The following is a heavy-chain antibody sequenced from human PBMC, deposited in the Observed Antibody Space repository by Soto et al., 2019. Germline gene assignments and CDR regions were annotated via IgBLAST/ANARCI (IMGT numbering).Heavy chain of an antibody. D-gene: IGHD1-26*01. J-gene: IGHJ6*02. V-gene: IGHV4-59*01. CDR1: GGSISGYY. CDR3: AREGWSMNISYSPYYYYGMDV. Sequence: SETLSLTCAVYGGSISGYYWSWIRQPPGKGLGWIGDINYSGSTNYNPSLKSRVTISVDTSKNQFSLKLSSVTAADTAVYYCAREGWSMNISYSPYYYYGMDVWGQGTTVTVSS. CDR2: INYSGST.